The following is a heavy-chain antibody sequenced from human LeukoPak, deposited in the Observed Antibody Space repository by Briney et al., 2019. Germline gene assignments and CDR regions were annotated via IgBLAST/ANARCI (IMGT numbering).Heavy chain of an antibody. V-gene: IGHV4-59*01. CDR3: ARGSGSGSYFLENYYYYMDV. CDR1: GGSISSYY. CDR2: IYYSGST. D-gene: IGHD3-10*01. J-gene: IGHJ6*03. Sequence: PSETLSLTCTVSGGSISSYYWSWIRQPPGKGLEWIGYIYYSGSTNYNPSLKSRVTISVDTSKNQFSLKLSSVTAADTAVYYCARGSGSGSYFLENYYYYMDVWGKGTTVTISS.